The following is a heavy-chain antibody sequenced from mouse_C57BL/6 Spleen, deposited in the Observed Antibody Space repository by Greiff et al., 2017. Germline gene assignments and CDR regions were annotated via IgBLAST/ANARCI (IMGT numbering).Heavy chain of an antibody. D-gene: IGHD2-2*01. CDR1: GFSLTSYG. J-gene: IGHJ4*01. CDR3: AERGYGYDEGAMDY. V-gene: IGHV2-9*01. Sequence: VNVVESGPGLVAPSQSLSITCTVSGFSLTSYGVDWVRQPPGKGLEWLGVIWGGGSTNSNSALMSRLSISKDNSKSRVFLKKNSRQTDDTAMYYCAERGYGYDEGAMDYWGQGTSVTVSS. CDR2: IWGGGST.